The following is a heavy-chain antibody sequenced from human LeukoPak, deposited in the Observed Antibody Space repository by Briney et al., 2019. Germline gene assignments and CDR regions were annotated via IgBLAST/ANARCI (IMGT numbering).Heavy chain of an antibody. Sequence: SAKVSCKASGYTFTSYGISWVRQAPGQGLEWMGGIIPLFGTPDYAQKFQDRLTITADKSTSTAYMELSSLRSEDTAVYYCASATLRCSGGSCYEMDVWGKGTTVTVSS. CDR1: GYTFTSYG. CDR2: IIPLFGTP. J-gene: IGHJ6*04. V-gene: IGHV1-69*06. CDR3: ASATLRCSGGSCYEMDV. D-gene: IGHD2-15*01.